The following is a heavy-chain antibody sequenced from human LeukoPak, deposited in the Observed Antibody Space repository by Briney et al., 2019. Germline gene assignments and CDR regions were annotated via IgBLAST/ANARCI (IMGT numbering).Heavy chain of an antibody. CDR2: INHSGST. V-gene: IGHV4-34*01. CDR1: GGSFSGYY. CDR3: ARENAYRDY. D-gene: IGHD3-16*01. J-gene: IGHJ4*02. Sequence: SETLSLTCAVYGGSFSGYYWSWIRQPPGKGLEWIGEINHSGSTNYNPSLKSRVTISVDTSKNQFSLKLSSVTAADTAVYYCARENAYRDYWGQGTLVTVSS.